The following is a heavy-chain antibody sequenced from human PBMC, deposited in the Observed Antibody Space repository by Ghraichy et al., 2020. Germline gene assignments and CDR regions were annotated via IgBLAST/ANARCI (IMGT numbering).Heavy chain of an antibody. CDR2: IYYSGST. J-gene: IGHJ4*02. Sequence: SQTLSLTCAVSGGSISSSSYYWGWIRRPPGKGLEWIGSIYYSGSTYYNPSLKSRVTISVDTSKNQFSLKLSSVTAADTAVYYCARVQELRSLDYWGQGTLVTVSS. CDR1: GGSISSSSYY. V-gene: IGHV4-39*07. D-gene: IGHD4-11*01. CDR3: ARVQELRSLDY.